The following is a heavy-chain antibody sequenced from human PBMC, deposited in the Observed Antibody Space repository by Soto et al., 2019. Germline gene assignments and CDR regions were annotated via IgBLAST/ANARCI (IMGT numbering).Heavy chain of an antibody. V-gene: IGHV3-11*03. CDR2: INSSSSYT. Sequence: GGSLRLSCAASGFTFSDYYMSWIRQAPGKGLEWVSYINSSSSYTNYADSVKGRFTISRDNAKNSLYLQMNSLRAEDTAVYYCARIIAAAGGRRYSFRSGWLGSFDIWGQGTMVTVSS. CDR3: ARIIAAAGGRRYSFRSGWLGSFDI. J-gene: IGHJ3*02. D-gene: IGHD6-13*01. CDR1: GFTFSDYY.